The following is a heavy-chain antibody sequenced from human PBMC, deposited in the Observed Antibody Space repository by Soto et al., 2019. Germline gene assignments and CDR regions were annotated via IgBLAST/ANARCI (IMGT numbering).Heavy chain of an antibody. D-gene: IGHD6-6*01. CDR3: ARKEENWYSSSSAYSTYGMAV. V-gene: IGHV3-48*02. Sequence: GGSLRLSCAASGFTFSSYSMNWVRQAPGKGLEWVSYISSSSSTIYYADSVKGRFTISRDNAKNSLYLQMNSLRDEDTAVYYCARKEENWYSSSSAYSTYGMAVWGKATTLTLS. J-gene: IGHJ6*04. CDR2: ISSSSSTI. CDR1: GFTFSSYS.